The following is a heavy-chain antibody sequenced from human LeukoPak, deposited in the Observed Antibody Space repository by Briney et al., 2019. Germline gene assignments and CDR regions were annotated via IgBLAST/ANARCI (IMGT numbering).Heavy chain of an antibody. CDR2: IGGSGGST. Sequence: GGSLRLSCAASGFTFSSYAMNWVRQAPGKGLEWVSTIGGSGGSTYYADSVKGRFTISRDNSKNTLYLQMNSLRAEDTAVYYCARKAGYYYGSGDYWGQGPLVTVSS. V-gene: IGHV3-23*01. J-gene: IGHJ4*02. CDR3: ARKAGYYYGSGDY. CDR1: GFTFSSYA. D-gene: IGHD3-10*01.